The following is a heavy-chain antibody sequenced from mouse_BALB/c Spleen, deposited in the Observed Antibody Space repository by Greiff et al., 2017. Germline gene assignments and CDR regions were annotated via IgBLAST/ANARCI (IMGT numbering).Heavy chain of an antibody. CDR1: GFTFSSFG. J-gene: IGHJ4*01. Sequence: DVQLVESGGGLVQPGGSRKLSCAASGFTFSSFGMHWVRQAPEKGLEWVAYISSGSSTIYYADTVKGRFTISRDNPKNTLFLQMTSLRSEDTAMYYCARDYYGSSLNYYAMDYWGQGTSVTVSS. V-gene: IGHV5-17*02. CDR3: ARDYYGSSLNYYAMDY. CDR2: ISSGSSTI. D-gene: IGHD1-1*01.